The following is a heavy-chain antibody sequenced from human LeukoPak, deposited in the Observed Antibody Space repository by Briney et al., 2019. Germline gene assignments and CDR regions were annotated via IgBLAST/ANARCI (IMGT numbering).Heavy chain of an antibody. Sequence: SETLFLTCTVSGGSISSGSYYWSWIRQPAGKGLEWIGRIYTSGSTNYNPSLKSRVTISVDTSKNQFSLKLSSVTAADTAVYYCARERVVGATPVDYWGQGTLVTVSS. CDR2: IYTSGST. CDR1: GGSISSGSYY. V-gene: IGHV4-61*02. CDR3: ARERVVGATPVDY. D-gene: IGHD1-26*01. J-gene: IGHJ4*02.